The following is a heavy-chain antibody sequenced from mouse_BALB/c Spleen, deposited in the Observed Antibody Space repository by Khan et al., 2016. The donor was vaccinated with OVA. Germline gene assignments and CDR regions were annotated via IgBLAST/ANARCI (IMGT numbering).Heavy chain of an antibody. CDR2: INPHFGET. V-gene: IGHV1-20*02. J-gene: IGHJ2*01. Sequence: VQLQQSGPELVKPGASVKISCKASGYSFTGYFMHWVMQSHGKSLEWIGRINPHFGETFYNQKFVGKATLTVDESSSTAHMELRSLASEDFAVYYCARIYGSDFDYWGQGTTLTVSS. CDR3: ARIYGSDFDY. CDR1: GYSFTGYF. D-gene: IGHD1-1*01.